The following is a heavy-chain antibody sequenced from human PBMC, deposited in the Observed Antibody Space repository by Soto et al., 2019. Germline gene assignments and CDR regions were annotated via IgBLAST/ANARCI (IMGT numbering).Heavy chain of an antibody. Sequence: QVQLQESGPGLVKPSETLSLTCTVSGGSVSSGSYYWSWIRQPPGKGLEWIGYIYYSGSTNYNPSLKSRVTISVDTSKNQFSLKLSSVTAADTAVYYCASGYYDSSGYYYWYFDLWGRGTLVTVSS. CDR2: IYYSGST. CDR3: ASGYYDSSGYYYWYFDL. V-gene: IGHV4-61*01. J-gene: IGHJ2*01. CDR1: GGSVSSGSYY. D-gene: IGHD3-22*01.